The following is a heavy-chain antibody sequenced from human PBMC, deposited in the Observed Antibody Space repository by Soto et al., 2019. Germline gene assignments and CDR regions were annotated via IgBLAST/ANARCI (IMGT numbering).Heavy chain of an antibody. Sequence: QVQLQESGPGLVRPSETLSLTCTVSGGSVTSHYWSWIRQPPGRGLEWIGFIYYSGITDSNPSLKSRVTMSLDTSKNQLSLRLSSVTAADTAVYYCARPSGIAPAVWYFDLWGRGTLVTVSS. D-gene: IGHD6-25*01. CDR2: IYYSGIT. J-gene: IGHJ2*01. CDR1: GGSVTSHY. CDR3: ARPSGIAPAVWYFDL. V-gene: IGHV4-59*08.